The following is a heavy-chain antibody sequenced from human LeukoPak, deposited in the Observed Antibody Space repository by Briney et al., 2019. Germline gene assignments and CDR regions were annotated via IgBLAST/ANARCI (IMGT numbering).Heavy chain of an antibody. Sequence: PQASVKVSCKASGYTFTSNYIHWVRQAPGRGLEWMGMIYPRDGSTSYAQKFQGRVTVTRDTSTSTVHMELSGLRSEDTAVYYCARDREGFDYWGQGTLVTVSS. CDR3: ARDREGFDY. CDR2: IYPRDGST. J-gene: IGHJ4*02. CDR1: GYTFTSNY. V-gene: IGHV1-46*01.